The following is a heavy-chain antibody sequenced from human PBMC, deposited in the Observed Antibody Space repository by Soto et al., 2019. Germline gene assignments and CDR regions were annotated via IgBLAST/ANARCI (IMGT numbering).Heavy chain of an antibody. CDR2: INHSGST. CDR1: GGSFSDYS. CDR3: ARHNYDSSGTAVDV. J-gene: IGHJ6*02. Sequence: PSETLSLTCAVYGGSFSDYSWTWIRQPPGKGLEWIGEINHSGSTYYNPSLKSRVTISVDTSKNQFSLKLSSVTAADTAVYYCARHNYDSSGTAVDVWGQGTTVTVSS. D-gene: IGHD3-22*01. V-gene: IGHV4-34*01.